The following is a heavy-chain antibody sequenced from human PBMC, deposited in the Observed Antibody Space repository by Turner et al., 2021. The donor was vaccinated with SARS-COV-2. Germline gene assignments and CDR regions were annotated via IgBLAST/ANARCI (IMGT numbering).Heavy chain of an antibody. CDR3: ASQPPTMPAAKNFDY. CDR1: GGTFSSYA. CDR2: IIPIFGTA. Sequence: QVQLVQSGAEVKKSGSSVKVSCKASGGTFSSYAITWVRQAPGQGLEWMGGIIPIFGTANYAQKFQGRVTITADESTNTAYMELSSLRSEDTAVYYCASQPPTMPAAKNFDYWGQGTLVTVSS. D-gene: IGHD2-2*01. V-gene: IGHV1-69*01. J-gene: IGHJ4*02.